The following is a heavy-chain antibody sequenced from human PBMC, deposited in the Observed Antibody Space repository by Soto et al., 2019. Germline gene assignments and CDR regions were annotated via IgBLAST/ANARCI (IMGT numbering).Heavy chain of an antibody. V-gene: IGHV3-23*01. J-gene: IGHJ4*01. CDR1: GFTFSSYA. CDR2: ISGSGGST. CDR3: ARGEELERRCFDY. D-gene: IGHD1-1*01. Sequence: GGSLRLSCAASGFTFSSYAMSWVRQAPGKGLEWVSAISGSGGSTYYADSVKGRFTISRDNSKNTLYLQMNSLRAEDTAVYYCARGEELERRCFDYWGHGTLVTVSS.